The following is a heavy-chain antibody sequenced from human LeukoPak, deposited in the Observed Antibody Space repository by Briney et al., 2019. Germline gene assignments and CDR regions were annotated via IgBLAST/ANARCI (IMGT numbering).Heavy chain of an antibody. CDR3: ARDHGPLNWFDP. CDR2: INPSGGST. CDR1: GYTFTSYY. D-gene: IGHD3/OR15-3a*01. J-gene: IGHJ5*02. V-gene: IGHV1-46*01. Sequence: ASVKVSCKASGYTFTSYYMHWVRQVPGQGLEWMGIINPSGGSTSYAQKFQGRVTMTRDTSTSTVYMELSSLRSEDTAVYYCARDHGPLNWFDPWGQGTLVTVSS.